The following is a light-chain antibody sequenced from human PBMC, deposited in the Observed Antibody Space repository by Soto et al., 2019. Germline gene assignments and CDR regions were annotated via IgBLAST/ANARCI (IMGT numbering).Light chain of an antibody. CDR3: QQYRDSRT. CDR1: QSVSSSY. V-gene: IGKV3-20*01. Sequence: EXVLTXSPGTXSLSPGERATLSCRASQSVSSSYLAWYQQKPGQAPRLLIYGASSRATGIPARFSGSGSGTEFTLTISSLQSEDFAVYYCQQYRDSRTFGQGTKVDI. J-gene: IGKJ1*01. CDR2: GAS.